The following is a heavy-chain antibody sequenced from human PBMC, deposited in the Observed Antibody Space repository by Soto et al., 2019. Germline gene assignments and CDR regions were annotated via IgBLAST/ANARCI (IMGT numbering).Heavy chain of an antibody. CDR3: AREDSFYDILTGTTLNWFDP. CDR2: IYYSGST. J-gene: IGHJ5*02. CDR1: GGSISSYY. Sequence: SETLSLTCTVSGGSISSYYWSWIRQPPGKGLEWIGYIYYSGSTNYNPPLKSRVTISVDTSKNQFSLKLSSVTAADTAVYYCAREDSFYDILTGTTLNWFDPWGQGTLVTVSS. D-gene: IGHD3-9*01. V-gene: IGHV4-59*01.